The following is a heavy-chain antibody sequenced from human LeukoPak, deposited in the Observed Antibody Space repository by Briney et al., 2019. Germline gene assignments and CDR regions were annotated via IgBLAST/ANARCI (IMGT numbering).Heavy chain of an antibody. V-gene: IGHV1/OR15-3*02. D-gene: IGHD3-10*01. J-gene: IGHJ4*02. CDR1: GYTFTGYY. Sequence: ASVKVSCKASGYTFTGYYMHWVRQAPGQRLEWMGWINAGNGNTKYSQKFQGRVTITRDTSASTAYMELSSLRSEDTAVYYCARAHPDYYGSGSYYNDFDYWGQGTLVTVSS. CDR2: INAGNGNT. CDR3: ARAHPDYYGSGSYYNDFDY.